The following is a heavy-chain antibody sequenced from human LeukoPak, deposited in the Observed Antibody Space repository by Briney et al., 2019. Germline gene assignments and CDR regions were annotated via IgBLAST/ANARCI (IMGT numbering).Heavy chain of an antibody. CDR3: ARDAFGYYGMDV. CDR2: IYYSGST. CDR1: GGSISSGGYY. D-gene: IGHD3-3*02. V-gene: IGHV4-31*03. Sequence: KPSETLSLTCTVSGGSISSGGYYWSWIRQHPGEGLEWIGYIYYSGSTYYNPSLKSRVTISVDTSKNQFSLKLSSVTAADTAVYYCARDAFGYYGMDVWGQGTTVTVSS. J-gene: IGHJ6*02.